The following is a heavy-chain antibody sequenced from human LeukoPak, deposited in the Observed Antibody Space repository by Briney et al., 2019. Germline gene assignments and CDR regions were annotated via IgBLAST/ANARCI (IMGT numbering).Heavy chain of an antibody. CDR1: GFTFSSYS. CDR2: ISSSSSTI. V-gene: IGHV3-48*01. J-gene: IGHJ3*01. D-gene: IGHD5-24*01. Sequence: GGSLRLSCTAFGFTFSSYSMNWVRQAPGKGLEWVSYISSSSSTIYYADSVKGRFTISRDNAKSSLYLQMNSLRAEDTAVYYCAREDGVWGQGTMVTVSS. CDR3: AREDGV.